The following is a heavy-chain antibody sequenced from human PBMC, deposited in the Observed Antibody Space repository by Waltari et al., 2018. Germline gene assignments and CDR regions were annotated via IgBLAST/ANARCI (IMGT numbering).Heavy chain of an antibody. CDR2: IYTSGST. CDR1: GGSISSGSYY. D-gene: IGHD4-17*01. J-gene: IGHJ4*02. V-gene: IGHV4-61*09. Sequence: QVQLQESGPGLVKPSQTLSLTCTVSGGSISSGSYYWSWIRQPAGKGLEWIGYIYTSGSTNYNPSLKSRVTISVDTSKNQFSLKLSSVTAADTAVYYCAALTTVTTTFFDYWGQGTLVTVSS. CDR3: AALTTVTTTFFDY.